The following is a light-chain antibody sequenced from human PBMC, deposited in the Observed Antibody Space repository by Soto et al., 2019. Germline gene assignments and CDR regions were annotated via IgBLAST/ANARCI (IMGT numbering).Light chain of an antibody. J-gene: IGLJ2*01. V-gene: IGLV4-69*01. CDR1: SGHSSYA. Sequence: QLVLTQSPSASASLGASVKLTCTLSSGHSSYAIAWHQQQPEKGPRYLMKLNSDGSHSKGDGIPDRFSGSSSGAERYLTISSLQSEDEADYYCQTWGTGGRGVFGGGTKVTVL. CDR3: QTWGTGGRGV. CDR2: LNSDGSH.